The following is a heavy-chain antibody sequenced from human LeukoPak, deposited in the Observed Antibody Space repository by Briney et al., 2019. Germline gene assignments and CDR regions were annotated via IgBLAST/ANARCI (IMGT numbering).Heavy chain of an antibody. J-gene: IGHJ4*02. D-gene: IGHD4-17*01. V-gene: IGHV3-33*06. CDR3: AKDVVEYGDYYYFDY. CDR2: IWYDGSNK. CDR1: GFTFSSYG. Sequence: GGSLRLSCAASGFTFSSYGMHWVRQAPGKGLERVAVIWYDGSNKYYADSVKGRFTISRDNSKNTLYLQMNSLRAEDTAVYYCAKDVVEYGDYYYFDYWGQGTLVTVSS.